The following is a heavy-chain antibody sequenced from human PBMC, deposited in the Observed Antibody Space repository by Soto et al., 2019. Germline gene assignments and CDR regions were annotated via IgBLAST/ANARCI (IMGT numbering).Heavy chain of an antibody. CDR3: ARDRFFGSGSYVPYYFDY. Sequence: QVQLVQSGAEVKKPGSSVKVSCKTSGDTFSNYAITWVRQAPGQGLEWMGGIIPLFGTRNYAQKFQGRVTITADKSTSTAYMELNSLRSEHTAVYYCARDRFFGSGSYVPYYFDYWGQGTLVTVSS. J-gene: IGHJ4*02. CDR2: IIPLFGTR. CDR1: GDTFSNYA. V-gene: IGHV1-69*06. D-gene: IGHD3-10*01.